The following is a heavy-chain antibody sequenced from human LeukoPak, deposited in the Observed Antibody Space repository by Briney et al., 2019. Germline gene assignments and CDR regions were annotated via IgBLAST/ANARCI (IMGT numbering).Heavy chain of an antibody. J-gene: IGHJ3*02. CDR3: ARIEYSSSFAAFDI. CDR2: IYSGGST. D-gene: IGHD6-6*01. CDR1: GFTFNSYG. Sequence: GGSLRLSCAASGFTFNSYGMHWVRQAPGKGLEWVSVIYSGGSTYYADSVKGRFTISRHNSKNTLYLQMNSLRAEDTAVYYCARIEYSSSFAAFDIWGQGTMVTVSS. V-gene: IGHV3-53*04.